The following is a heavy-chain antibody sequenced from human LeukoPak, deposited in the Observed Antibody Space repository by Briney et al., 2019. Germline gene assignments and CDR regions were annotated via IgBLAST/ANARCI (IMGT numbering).Heavy chain of an antibody. CDR3: ARGHTVAAAARWFDP. D-gene: IGHD6-13*01. J-gene: IGHJ5*02. Sequence: SETLSLTCTVSGGSIGSFHWSWIRQPPGKGLEWIGYIYYSGSTNYNPSLKSRVTISLDTSKNQFPLKLSSVTAADTAMYYCARGHTVAAAARWFDPWGQGTLVTVSS. CDR1: GGSIGSFH. CDR2: IYYSGST. V-gene: IGHV4-59*01.